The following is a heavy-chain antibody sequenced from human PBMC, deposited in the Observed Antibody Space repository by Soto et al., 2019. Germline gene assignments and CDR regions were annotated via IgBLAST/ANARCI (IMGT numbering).Heavy chain of an antibody. D-gene: IGHD3-10*01. CDR2: IWYDGSNK. CDR1: GCTVSNYG. J-gene: IGHJ4*02. CDR3: AREGATMVITAPFDY. V-gene: IGHV3-33*01. Sequence: GGALRLSCAASGCTVSNYGMHWVRQARGNGLEWVAVIWYDGSNKYYEDSVKGRFTISRDNSKSTLYLQMDSLRAEDTAVYYCAREGATMVITAPFDYWGQGT.